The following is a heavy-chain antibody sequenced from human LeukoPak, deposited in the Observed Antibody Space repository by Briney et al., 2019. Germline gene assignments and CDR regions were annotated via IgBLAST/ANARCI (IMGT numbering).Heavy chain of an antibody. Sequence: PSETLSLTCAVYGGSFSGYYWSWIRQPPGKGLEWIGEINHSGSTNYNPSLKSRVTISVDTSKNQFSLKLSSVTAADTAVYYCASRRAELIYGSGSYRPPYVLDYWGQGTLVTVSS. V-gene: IGHV4-34*01. CDR2: INHSGST. J-gene: IGHJ4*02. D-gene: IGHD3-10*01. CDR1: GGSFSGYY. CDR3: ASRRAELIYGSGSYRPPYVLDY.